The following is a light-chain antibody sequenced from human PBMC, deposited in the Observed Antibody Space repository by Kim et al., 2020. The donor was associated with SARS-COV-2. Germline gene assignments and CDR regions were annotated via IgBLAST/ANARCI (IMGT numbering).Light chain of an antibody. CDR1: SSNIGAAYD. CDR2: SYS. CDR3: QSFDSSLSGVV. J-gene: IGLJ2*01. V-gene: IGLV1-40*01. Sequence: QSVLTQPPSVSGAPGQRVTISCTGTSSNIGAAYDVHWYQQIPGTAPKLLIYSYSNRPSGVPDRFSGSRSGTSASLAITGLQAEDEGDYFCQSFDSSLSGVVFGGGTQLTVL.